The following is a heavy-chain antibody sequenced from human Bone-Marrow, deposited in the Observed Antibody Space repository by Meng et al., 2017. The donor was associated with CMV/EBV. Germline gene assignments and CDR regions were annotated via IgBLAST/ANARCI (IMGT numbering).Heavy chain of an antibody. CDR1: GFTFTSYD. Sequence: GESLKISCAASGFTFTSYDKHWVRQATGKGLEWVSLVGTAGDTFYPDSVKGRLTISRENAKKSLYLQMNSLRAGDTAVYYCARHCSSTSCYDYWGQGTLVTVSS. CDR3: ARHCSSTSCYDY. V-gene: IGHV3-13*01. D-gene: IGHD2-2*01. J-gene: IGHJ4*02. CDR2: VGTAGDT.